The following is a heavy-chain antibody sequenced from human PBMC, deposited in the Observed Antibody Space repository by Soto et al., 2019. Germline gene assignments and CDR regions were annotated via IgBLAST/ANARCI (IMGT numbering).Heavy chain of an antibody. V-gene: IGHV3-23*01. CDR3: AKYHDFWSGQSRDYYYYMDV. D-gene: IGHD3-3*01. CDR2: ISGSGGST. J-gene: IGHJ6*03. Sequence: EVQLLESGGGLVQPGGSLRLSCAASGFTFSSCAMSWVRQAPGKGLEWVSAISGSGGSTYYADSVKGRFTISRDNSKNTLYLQMNSLRAEDTAVYYCAKYHDFWSGQSRDYYYYMDVWGKGTTVTVSS. CDR1: GFTFSSCA.